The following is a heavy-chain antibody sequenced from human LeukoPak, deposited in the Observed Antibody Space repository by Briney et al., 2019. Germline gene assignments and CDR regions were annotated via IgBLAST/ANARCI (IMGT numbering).Heavy chain of an antibody. CDR1: GGSISSHY. CDR3: ARMASSNNWFNP. J-gene: IGHJ5*02. Sequence: SETLSLTCTVSGGSISSHYWSWIRQPPGKGLEWIGYIYYSGSTNYNPSPKSRVTISVDTSKNQFSLKLSSVTAADTAVYYCARMASSNNWFNPWGQGTLVTVSS. V-gene: IGHV4-59*11. D-gene: IGHD5-24*01. CDR2: IYYSGST.